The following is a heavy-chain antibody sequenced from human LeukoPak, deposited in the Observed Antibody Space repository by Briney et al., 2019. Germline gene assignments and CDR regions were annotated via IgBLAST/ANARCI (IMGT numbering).Heavy chain of an antibody. Sequence: QPGGPLRLSCAAFGFTFIIYAMSWVRQAPGKGLQWVSSITSRGERTWSVDPVKGRFTITRDNPENTLYLQMHSLRAEDTAVYYCARDRPNYYGSDGHYYRRDGDYWGRGTLVSVSS. CDR2: ITSRGERT. CDR3: ARDRPNYYGSDGHYYRRDGDY. J-gene: IGHJ4*02. V-gene: IGHV3-23*01. CDR1: GFTFIIYA. D-gene: IGHD3-22*01.